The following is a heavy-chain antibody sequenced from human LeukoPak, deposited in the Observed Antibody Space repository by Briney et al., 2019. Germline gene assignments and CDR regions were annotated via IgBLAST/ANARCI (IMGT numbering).Heavy chain of an antibody. CDR1: GFTFISYE. J-gene: IGHJ4*02. V-gene: IGHV3-48*03. D-gene: IGHD3-10*01. Sequence: GGSLRLSCAASGFTFISYEMNWVRQAPWKGLEWVSYISSSGSTIYYADSVKGRFTISRDNAKNALYLQMNSLRAEDTAVYYCAKWGSYYESNGYPDYWGQGTLVTVSS. CDR2: ISSSGSTI. CDR3: AKWGSYYESNGYPDY.